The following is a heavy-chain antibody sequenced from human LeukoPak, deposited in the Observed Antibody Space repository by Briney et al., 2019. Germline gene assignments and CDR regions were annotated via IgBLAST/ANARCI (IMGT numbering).Heavy chain of an antibody. CDR3: ARGPVEAVFGVSTED. D-gene: IGHD3-10*02. CDR2: MNPNSGNT. CDR1: GYTFTSYN. Sequence: ASVNVSCKASGYTFTSYNINWVRQAIGQGLEWMGWMNPNSGNTGYAQKFQGRVSMTRDTSISTAYMELSSLRPEDTAVYYCARGPVEAVFGVSTEDWGQGTTVTVSS. J-gene: IGHJ6*02. V-gene: IGHV1-8*01.